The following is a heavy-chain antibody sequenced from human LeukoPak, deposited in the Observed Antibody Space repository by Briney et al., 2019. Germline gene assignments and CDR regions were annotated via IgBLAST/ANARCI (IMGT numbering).Heavy chain of an antibody. CDR1: GFTFDDYA. CDR3: ARDVATISNWFDP. CDR2: ISWNSGSI. V-gene: IGHV3-9*01. J-gene: IGHJ5*02. D-gene: IGHD5-24*01. Sequence: GRSLRLSCAASGFTFDDYAMHWVRQAPGKGLEWVSGISWNSGSIGYADSVKGRFTISRDNAKNSLYLQMNSLRAGDTAVYYCARDVATISNWFDPWGQGTLVTVSS.